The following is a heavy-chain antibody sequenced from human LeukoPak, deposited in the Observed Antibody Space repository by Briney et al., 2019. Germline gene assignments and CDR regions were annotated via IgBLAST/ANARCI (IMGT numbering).Heavy chain of an antibody. V-gene: IGHV3-9*01. Sequence: GGSLRLSCAASGFTFDDYAMHWVRQAPGKGLEWVSGISWNSGSIGYADSVKGRFIISRDNAKNSLYLQMNSLRAGDTALYYCAKDIAAPPYYYYGMDVWGQGTTVTVSS. CDR3: AKDIAAPPYYYYGMDV. CDR2: ISWNSGSI. J-gene: IGHJ6*02. D-gene: IGHD6-13*01. CDR1: GFTFDDYA.